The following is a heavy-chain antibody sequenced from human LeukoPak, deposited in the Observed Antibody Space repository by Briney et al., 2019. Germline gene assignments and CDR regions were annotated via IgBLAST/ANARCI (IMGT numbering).Heavy chain of an antibody. V-gene: IGHV4-61*02. J-gene: IGHJ4*02. CDR1: GGSISSGSYY. Sequence: SETLSLTCTVSGGSISSGSYYWSWIRQPAGKGLEWIGRIYTSGSTNYNPSLKSRVTISVDTSKNQFSLKLSSVADAATAEYYCARDNWGTIDYWGQGTLVTVSS. CDR2: IYTSGST. D-gene: IGHD7-27*01. CDR3: ARDNWGTIDY.